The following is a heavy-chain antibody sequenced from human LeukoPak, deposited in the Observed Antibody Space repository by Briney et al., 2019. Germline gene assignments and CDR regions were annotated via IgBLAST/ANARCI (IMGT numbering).Heavy chain of an antibody. D-gene: IGHD2-2*01. CDR2: ISAYNGNT. CDR3: ARDGVVPAAPSDYYYYYMDV. J-gene: IGHJ6*03. CDR1: GYTFTSYG. Sequence: ASVKVSCKASGYTFTSYGISWVRQAPGQGLEWMGWISAYNGNTNYAQKLQGRVTMTTDTSTSTAYMELRSLRSDDTAVYYCARDGVVPAAPSDYYYYYMDVWGKGTTVTVSS. V-gene: IGHV1-18*01.